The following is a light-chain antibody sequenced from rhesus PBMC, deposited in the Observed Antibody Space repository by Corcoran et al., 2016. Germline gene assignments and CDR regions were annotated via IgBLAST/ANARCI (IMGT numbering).Light chain of an antibody. CDR1: QSISSW. CDR2: KAS. Sequence: DIQMTQSPSSLSASVGDTVTITCRASQSISSWLAWYQQKPGTAPKLLIDKASTFQSGGPSRFSGSGSGTDFTLTIRSLQSADFAAYYCQQYSSSPWTFGQGTKVEIK. CDR3: QQYSSSPWT. V-gene: IGKV1-22*01. J-gene: IGKJ1*01.